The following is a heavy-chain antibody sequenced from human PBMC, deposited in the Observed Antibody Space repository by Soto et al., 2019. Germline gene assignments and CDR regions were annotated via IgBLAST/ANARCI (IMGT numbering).Heavy chain of an antibody. CDR1: GGSISGYY. CDR2: IYYSGTT. J-gene: IGHJ4*02. CDR3: AKEGSSLCNRSLDY. Sequence: SETLSLTCPVFGGSISGYYWTWIRLPDGKGLEWIGRIYYSGTTNYNPSLTSRVTMSVDTAENQFFLNLSSVTAADTAVYYRAKEGSSLCNRSLDYWGQGTPVTVSS. D-gene: IGHD6-19*01. V-gene: IGHV4-4*07.